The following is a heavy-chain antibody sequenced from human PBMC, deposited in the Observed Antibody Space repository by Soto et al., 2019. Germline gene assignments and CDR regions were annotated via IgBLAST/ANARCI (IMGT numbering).Heavy chain of an antibody. CDR1: GYTFTSYG. CDR3: ARDPGYRGDT. J-gene: IGHJ5*02. Sequence: QVQLVQSGAEVKKPGASVKVSCKASGYTFTSYGFTWVGQALGQGLEWMGWISAYKGHTNYAQNLQGRVTMTTDTSTSTAYMELRSLRSDDTAVYYCARDPGYRGDTWGQGTLVTVSS. D-gene: IGHD6-25*01. V-gene: IGHV1-18*01. CDR2: ISAYKGHT.